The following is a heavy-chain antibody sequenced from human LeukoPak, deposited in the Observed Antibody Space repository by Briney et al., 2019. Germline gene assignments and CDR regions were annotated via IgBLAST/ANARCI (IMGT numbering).Heavy chain of an antibody. CDR3: AKDLDFSLAAADRFDP. D-gene: IGHD6-13*01. CDR1: GFTFSSYA. Sequence: GGSLRLSCAASGFTFSSYAMSWVRQAPGKGLEWVSAISGSSGSTYYADSVKGRFTISRDNSKNTLYPQMNSLRAEDTAVYYCAKDLDFSLAAADRFDPWGQGTLVTVSS. V-gene: IGHV3-23*01. CDR2: ISGSSGST. J-gene: IGHJ5*02.